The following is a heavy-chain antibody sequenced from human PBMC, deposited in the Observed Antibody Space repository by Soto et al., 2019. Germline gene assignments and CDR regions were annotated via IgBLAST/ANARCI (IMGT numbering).Heavy chain of an antibody. CDR3: ARAPRSGPFDY. V-gene: IGHV4-59*08. J-gene: IGHJ4*02. CDR2: TYSSGST. D-gene: IGHD3-10*01. Sequence: QVQLQESGPGLVKPSETLSLTCTVSGGSISSYYWSWIRQPPGKGLDYIGYTYSSGSTNYNPSLKRRVSISVDTSKNQFSLKLTSVTAADTAVYYCARAPRSGPFDYWGQGTLVTVSS. CDR1: GGSISSYY.